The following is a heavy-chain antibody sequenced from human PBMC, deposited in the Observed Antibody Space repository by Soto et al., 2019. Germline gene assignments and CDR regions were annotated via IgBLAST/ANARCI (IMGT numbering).Heavy chain of an antibody. CDR2: FDPCGTT. CDR1: GVSISIPNW. Sequence: SETLSLTCAVSGVSISIPNWWAWVRQAPGKGLDCIGEFDPCGTTNYNPSFNIRFTFSLDRSKTLFSLGLSSLAAADTAVYFCARGKFYAFDIWGKGTMVTVSS. V-gene: IGHV4-4*02. J-gene: IGHJ3*02. CDR3: ARGKFYAFDI.